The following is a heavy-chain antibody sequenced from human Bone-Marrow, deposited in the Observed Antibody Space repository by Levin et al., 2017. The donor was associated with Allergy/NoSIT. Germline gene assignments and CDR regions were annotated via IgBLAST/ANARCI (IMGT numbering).Heavy chain of an antibody. D-gene: IGHD3-10*01. J-gene: IGHJ4*02. CDR1: GGSFSGYY. V-gene: IGHV4-34*12. Sequence: PSETLSLTCAVSGGSFSGYYWSWFRQSPAKGLEWIGEIFHIASANYNPSLQSRVTISVDMSKSQFSLKLSSVTAADAALYYCASGPGRRKTYWGQGTLVTVSS. CDR2: IFHIASA. CDR3: ASGPGRRKTY.